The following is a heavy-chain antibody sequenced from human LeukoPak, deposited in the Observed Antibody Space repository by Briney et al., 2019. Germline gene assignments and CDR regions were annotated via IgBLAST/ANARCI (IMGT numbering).Heavy chain of an antibody. V-gene: IGHV1-2*02. Sequence: ASVKVSCKASGYTFTGYYMHWVRQAPRQGLEWMGWINPNSGGTNYAQKFQGRVTMTRDTSISTAYMELSRLRSDDTAVYYCARGRRDGYNYFDYWGQGTLVTVSS. D-gene: IGHD5-24*01. CDR1: GYTFTGYY. J-gene: IGHJ4*02. CDR2: INPNSGGT. CDR3: ARGRRDGYNYFDY.